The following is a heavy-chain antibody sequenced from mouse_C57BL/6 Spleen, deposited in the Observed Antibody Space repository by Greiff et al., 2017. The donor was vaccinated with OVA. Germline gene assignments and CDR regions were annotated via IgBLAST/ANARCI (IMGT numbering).Heavy chain of an antibody. CDR2: IYPGSGST. J-gene: IGHJ3*01. D-gene: IGHD1-1*01. CDR1: GYTFTSYW. CDR3: AIYYFGSSYGFAY. V-gene: IGHV1-55*01. Sequence: QVHVKQPGAELVKPGASVKMSCKASGYTFTSYWITWVKQRPGQGLEWIGDIYPGSGSTNYNEKFKSKATLTVDKSSSTAYMQLSSLTSEDSAVYYYAIYYFGSSYGFAYWGQGTLVTVSA.